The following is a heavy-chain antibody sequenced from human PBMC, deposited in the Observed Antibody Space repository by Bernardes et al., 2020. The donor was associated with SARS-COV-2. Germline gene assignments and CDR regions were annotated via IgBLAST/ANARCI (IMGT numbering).Heavy chain of an antibody. CDR3: ARVYRSTFSAFDF. V-gene: IGHV1-2*02. J-gene: IGHJ3*01. D-gene: IGHD2-2*01. Sequence: ASVKFSCKASGYTFTAYYIHWVRQAPGQGLEWMGWINANSGGTNYAQKFQGRVTMTRDTSINTAYVELSRLISDDTAVYYCARVYRSTFSAFDFWGQGTMVTVSS. CDR2: INANSGGT. CDR1: GYTFTAYY.